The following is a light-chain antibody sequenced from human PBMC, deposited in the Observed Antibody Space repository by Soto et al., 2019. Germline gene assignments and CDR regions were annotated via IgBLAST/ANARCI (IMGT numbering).Light chain of an antibody. Sequence: DIQMTQSPSTLSASVGDRVTITCRASQSISSWLAWYQQKPGKAPKLLIYDASSLESGGPSRFRGSGSGTEFTLTISSLQPDDFATYYCQQYNSYSQTFGQGTKLEIK. CDR2: DAS. CDR3: QQYNSYSQT. CDR1: QSISSW. J-gene: IGKJ2*01. V-gene: IGKV1-5*01.